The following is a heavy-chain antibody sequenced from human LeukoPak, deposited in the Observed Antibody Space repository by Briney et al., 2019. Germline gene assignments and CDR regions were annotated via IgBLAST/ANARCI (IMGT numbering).Heavy chain of an antibody. V-gene: IGHV1-69*01. CDR1: GGTFSSYA. D-gene: IGHD1-14*01. CDR2: IIPIFGTA. Sequence: SVKVSCKASGGTFSSYAISWVRQAPGQGLEWTGGIIPIFGTANYAQKFQGRVTITADESTSTAYMELSSLRSEDTAVYYFAPXXXGXRXYWGQGTLVTVS. CDR3: APXXXGXRXY. J-gene: IGHJ4*02.